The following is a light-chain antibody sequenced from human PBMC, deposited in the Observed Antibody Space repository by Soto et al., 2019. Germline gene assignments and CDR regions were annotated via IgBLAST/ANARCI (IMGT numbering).Light chain of an antibody. J-gene: IGLJ2*01. Sequence: SYELTQPPSVSVSPGQTASITCSGDKLGDKYACWYQQKPGQSPVLVIYQDSKRPSGIPERFSGSNSGNTATLTIRGTQAMDEADYYCQAWDISTVVFGGGTKVPV. V-gene: IGLV3-1*01. CDR3: QAWDISTVV. CDR1: KLGDKY. CDR2: QDS.